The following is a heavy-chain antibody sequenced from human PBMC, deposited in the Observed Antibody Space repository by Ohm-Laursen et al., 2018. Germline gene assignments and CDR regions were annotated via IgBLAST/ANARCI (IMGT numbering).Heavy chain of an antibody. V-gene: IGHV3-7*01. CDR3: ARDPYFSFDY. J-gene: IGHJ4*02. CDR2: IKKDGSEK. D-gene: IGHD3-3*01. CDR1: GFTCSSYW. Sequence: SLRLSCAASGFTCSSYWMSWVRQTPGKGLEWVANIKKDGSEKYYVDSVKGRFTISRDNAKNSLYLQMNSLRAEDTAVYYCARDPYFSFDYWGQGTLVTVSP.